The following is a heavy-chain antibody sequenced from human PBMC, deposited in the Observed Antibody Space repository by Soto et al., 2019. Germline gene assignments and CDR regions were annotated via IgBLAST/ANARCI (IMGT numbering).Heavy chain of an antibody. Sequence: GGSLRLSCAASGFTFSSYGMHWVRQAPGKGLEWVAVISYDGSNKYYADSVKGRFTISRDNSKNTLYLQMNSLRAEDTAVYYCAEDLSGDYAAFDIWGQGTMVTVSS. CDR2: ISYDGSNK. V-gene: IGHV3-30*18. J-gene: IGHJ3*02. CDR1: GFTFSSYG. CDR3: AEDLSGDYAAFDI. D-gene: IGHD2-21*02.